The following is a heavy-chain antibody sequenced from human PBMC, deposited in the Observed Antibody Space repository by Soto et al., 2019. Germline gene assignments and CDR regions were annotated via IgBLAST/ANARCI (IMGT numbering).Heavy chain of an antibody. CDR1: GYTFTGCY. Sequence: QVQLVQSGAEVKKPGASVKVSCKASGYTFTGCYMHWLRQAPGQGLEWMGWIHPNSGGTRCAQKFQGRVTMTRDTSISTAYMELSGLRSDDTAVYYCAREGGIGAAAYFDYWGQGTLVTVSS. CDR2: IHPNSGGT. CDR3: AREGGIGAAAYFDY. V-gene: IGHV1-2*02. J-gene: IGHJ4*02. D-gene: IGHD6-13*01.